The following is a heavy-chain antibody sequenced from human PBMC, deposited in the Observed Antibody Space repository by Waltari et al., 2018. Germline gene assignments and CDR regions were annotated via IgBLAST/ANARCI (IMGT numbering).Heavy chain of an antibody. CDR2: ISYDGKNT. Sequence: QVQLVESGGGVVQLGGSLRLSCEASGITLSRDGMHWVRQAPGKGVEWRAVISYDGKNTYYSDSVKGRFTISRDNSKNTLYLQMNSLRPEDTAVYYCAKSLETGATAFDYWGQGTLVTVSS. CDR3: AKSLETGATAFDY. V-gene: IGHV3-30*18. J-gene: IGHJ4*02. CDR1: GITLSRDG. D-gene: IGHD1-26*01.